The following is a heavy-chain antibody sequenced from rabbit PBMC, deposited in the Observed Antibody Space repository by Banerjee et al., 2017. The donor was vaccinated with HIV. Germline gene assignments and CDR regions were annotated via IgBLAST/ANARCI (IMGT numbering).Heavy chain of an antibody. V-gene: IGHV1S45*01. D-gene: IGHD1-1*01. CDR2: INVVTGKA. CDR3: ARDLPGVIGWNFGW. CDR1: GFSFSNKAV. J-gene: IGHJ4*01. Sequence: EQLVESGGGLVQPEGSLTLTCTASGFSFSNKAVMCWVRQAPGKGLEWIACINVVTGKAVYASWAKGRYTFSKTSSTTVTLEMTSLTAADTATYFCARDLPGVIGWNFGWWGPGTLVTVS.